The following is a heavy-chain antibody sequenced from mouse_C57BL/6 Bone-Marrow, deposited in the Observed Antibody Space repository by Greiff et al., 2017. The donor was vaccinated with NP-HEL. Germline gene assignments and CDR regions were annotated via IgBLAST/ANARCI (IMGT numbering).Heavy chain of an antibody. V-gene: IGHV1-50*01. CDR1: GYTFTSYW. CDR2: IDHSDSYN. J-gene: IGHJ2*01. D-gene: IGHD2-12*01. CDR3: ARGGIYYSPDY. Sequence: QVQLQQPGAELVKPGASVKLSCKASGYTFTSYWMQWVKQRPGQGLEWIGEIDHSDSYNNYNQKLKGKATLTVDTSSSTAYMQLSSLTSEDSAVYYCARGGIYYSPDYWGQGTTLTVSS.